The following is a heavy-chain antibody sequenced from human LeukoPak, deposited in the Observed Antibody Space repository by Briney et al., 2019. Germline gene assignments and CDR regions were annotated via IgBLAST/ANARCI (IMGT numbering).Heavy chain of an antibody. J-gene: IGHJ4*02. D-gene: IGHD3-16*01. CDR1: GFTFSSYG. CDR2: IWYDGSNK. V-gene: IGHV3-33*06. Sequence: GSLRLSCAASGFTFSSYGMHWVRQAPGKGLEWVAVIWYDGSNKYYADSVKGRFTISRDNSKNTLYLQMNSLRAEDTAVYYCAKVGVVGESGDLGAFDYWGQGTLVTVSS. CDR3: AKVGVVGESGDLGAFDY.